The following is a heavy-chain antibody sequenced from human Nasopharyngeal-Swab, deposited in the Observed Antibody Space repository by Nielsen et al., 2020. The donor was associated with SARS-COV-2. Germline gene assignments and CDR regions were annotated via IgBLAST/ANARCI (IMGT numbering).Heavy chain of an antibody. CDR2: IFYSGST. CDR1: GGSISGYY. J-gene: IGHJ5*01. D-gene: IGHD2/OR15-2a*01. CDR3: ARRGNSYGGNWFDS. Sequence: GSLRLSCTVPGGSISGYYWSWIRQPPGKGLEWIGHIFYSGSTTYNPSLRGRVTISVDTSKNQFSLRLSSVTAADTAVYFCARRGNSYGGNWFDSWGLGSLVVVSS. V-gene: IGHV4-59*01.